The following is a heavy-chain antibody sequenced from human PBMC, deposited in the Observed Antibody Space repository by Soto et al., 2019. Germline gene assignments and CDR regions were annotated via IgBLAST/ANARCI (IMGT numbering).Heavy chain of an antibody. CDR1: GFTFSNAW. Sequence: GGSLRLSCAASGFTFSNAWMSWVRQAPGKGLEWVGRIKGKTDGGTTDYAAPVKGRFTISRDDSKNTLYLQMNSLKTEDTAVYYCTTDREYSSSWYAFDIWGQGTTVTVS. V-gene: IGHV3-15*01. D-gene: IGHD6-13*01. J-gene: IGHJ3*02. CDR2: IKGKTDGGTT. CDR3: TTDREYSSSWYAFDI.